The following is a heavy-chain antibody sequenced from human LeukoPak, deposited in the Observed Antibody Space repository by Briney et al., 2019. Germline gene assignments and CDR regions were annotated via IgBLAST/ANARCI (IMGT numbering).Heavy chain of an antibody. CDR3: ARDLEGSSGYP. V-gene: IGHV4-4*09. D-gene: IGHD3-22*01. CDR2: IYISGST. Sequence: SETLSLTCTVSGGSISSSYWSWIRQPPGKGLEWIGYIYISGSTDYNPSLKSRVTISLDTSKNQFSLKLSSVTAADTAVYYCARDLEGSSGYPWGQGTLVTVSS. J-gene: IGHJ4*02. CDR1: GGSISSSY.